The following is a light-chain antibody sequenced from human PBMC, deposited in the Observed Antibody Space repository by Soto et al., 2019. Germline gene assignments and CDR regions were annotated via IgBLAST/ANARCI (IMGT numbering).Light chain of an antibody. Sequence: EIVLTQSPGTLSLSPGERATLSCRASQSLTSSYLAWYQQKPGQAPRLLIYGAASRATGIPDRFSGSGSGTDFTLTISRLEPADFAVYYWQQYESAPPSYTFGQGTKLEI. CDR1: QSLTSSY. CDR3: QQYESAPPSYT. J-gene: IGKJ2*01. CDR2: GAA. V-gene: IGKV3-20*01.